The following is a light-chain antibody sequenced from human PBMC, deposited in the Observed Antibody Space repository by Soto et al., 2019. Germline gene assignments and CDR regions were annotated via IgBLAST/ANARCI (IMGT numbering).Light chain of an antibody. J-gene: IGLJ2*01. CDR2: EVN. Sequence: QSALTQPPSASGSPGQSVTVSCTGTSSDVGAYKYVSWYQHHPGKAPKLIIFEVNKRPSGVPDRFSGSKSGNSASLTVAGHQAEDEADYYCSAYAGNSRSIFGGGTKLTVL. CDR3: SAYAGNSRSI. V-gene: IGLV2-8*01. CDR1: SSDVGAYKY.